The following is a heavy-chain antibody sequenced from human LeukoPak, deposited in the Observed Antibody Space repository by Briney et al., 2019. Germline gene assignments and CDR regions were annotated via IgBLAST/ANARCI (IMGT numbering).Heavy chain of an antibody. D-gene: IGHD6-6*01. J-gene: IGHJ3*02. V-gene: IGHV1-3*04. CDR1: GYTSTTYA. Sequence: ASVKVSCKASGYTSTTYAIHWVRQAPGQRLEWMGWISTYNDDRKYSPKFQGTVTITTDTSASTAYLELSSLRSEDTAVYYCARDRSSFSYAFDIWGQGTMVTVSS. CDR3: ARDRSSFSYAFDI. CDR2: ISTYNDDR.